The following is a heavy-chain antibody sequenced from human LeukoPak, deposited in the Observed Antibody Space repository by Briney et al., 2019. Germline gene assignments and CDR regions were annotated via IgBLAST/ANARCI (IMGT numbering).Heavy chain of an antibody. Sequence: SETLSLTCTVSGGSVSSSNYYWSWIRQPPGKGLEWIGYIYYSGTTNYNPSLKSRVTISVDTSKNQFSLKLSSVTAADTAVYYCARTDIVATIHFDYWGQGTLDTVSS. D-gene: IGHD5-12*01. CDR2: IYYSGTT. CDR1: GGSVSSSNYY. V-gene: IGHV4-61*01. J-gene: IGHJ4*02. CDR3: ARTDIVATIHFDY.